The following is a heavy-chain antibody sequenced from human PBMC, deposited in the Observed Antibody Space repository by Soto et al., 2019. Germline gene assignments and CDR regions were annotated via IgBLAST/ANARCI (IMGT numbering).Heavy chain of an antibody. CDR3: ARAWYQLVSTWFDP. Sequence: ASVKVSCKASGYTFTSYAMHWVRQAPGQRLEWMGWINAGNGNTKYSQKFQGRVIITRDTSASTVYMQLSNLRSEDTAVYYCARAWYQLVSTWFDPWGQGTQVTGLL. CDR2: INAGNGNT. D-gene: IGHD2-2*01. J-gene: IGHJ5*02. V-gene: IGHV1-3*01. CDR1: GYTFTSYA.